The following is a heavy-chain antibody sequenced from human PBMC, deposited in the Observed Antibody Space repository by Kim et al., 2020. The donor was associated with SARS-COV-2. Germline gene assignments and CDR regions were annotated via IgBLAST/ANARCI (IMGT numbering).Heavy chain of an antibody. CDR3: TRGPKIYSSGTSAY. D-gene: IGHD3-22*01. CDR1: GFPFSDSY. CDR2: ISSDGTLT. Sequence: GGSLRLSCAASGFPFSDSYMHWVRQAPGKGPEWVSRISSDGTLTAYAASVMGRFTISRDNAKNTLYLQMSSLRDDDTAMYYCTRGPKIYSSGTSAYWGQGTRVIVSS. J-gene: IGHJ4*02. V-gene: IGHV3-74*01.